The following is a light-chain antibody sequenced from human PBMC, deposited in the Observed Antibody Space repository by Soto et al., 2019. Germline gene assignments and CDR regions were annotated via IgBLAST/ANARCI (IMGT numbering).Light chain of an antibody. CDR1: QSLSSY. CDR3: QQCDNWPQM. J-gene: IGKJ1*01. Sequence: DIQMTQSPATLSASVGDRVTITFRASQSLSSYLTWYQQKPGKAPKLLIYAASSLQSGVPSRFSGSGFGTEFTLTISSLQPEDFATYYCQQCDNWPQMFGQGTKVDI. V-gene: IGKV1-39*01. CDR2: AAS.